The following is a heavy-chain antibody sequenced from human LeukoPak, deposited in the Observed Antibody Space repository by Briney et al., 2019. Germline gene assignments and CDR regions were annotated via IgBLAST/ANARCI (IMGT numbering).Heavy chain of an antibody. V-gene: IGHV4-34*01. Sequence: PSETLSLTCAVYGGSFSGYYWSWIRQPPGKGLEWIGEINHSGSTNYNPSLKSRVTISVATSKNQFSLKLSSVTAADTAVYYCARGRAGYVKRRRENAFDIWGQGTMVTVSS. D-gene: IGHD3-16*01. CDR2: INHSGST. CDR1: GGSFSGYY. CDR3: ARGRAGYVKRRRENAFDI. J-gene: IGHJ3*02.